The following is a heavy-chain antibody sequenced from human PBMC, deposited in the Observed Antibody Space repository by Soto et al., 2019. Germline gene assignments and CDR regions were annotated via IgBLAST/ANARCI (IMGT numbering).Heavy chain of an antibody. CDR3: ARDRGWSLFDY. CDR1: GFTFSSYA. D-gene: IGHD6-19*01. V-gene: IGHV3-23*01. J-gene: IGHJ4*02. CDR2: IGAGGRST. Sequence: PGGSLRLSCAASGFTFSSYAMTWVRRAPGKGLEWVSTIGAGGRSTYSADSVKGRFTISRDNSKNTLYLQMNSLRAEDTAVYYCARDRGWSLFDYWGQGTLVTVSS.